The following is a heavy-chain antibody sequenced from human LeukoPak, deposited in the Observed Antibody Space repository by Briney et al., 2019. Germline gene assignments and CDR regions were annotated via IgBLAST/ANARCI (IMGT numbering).Heavy chain of an antibody. Sequence: GGSLRLSCAASGFTFSSYAMSWVRQAPGEGLEWVSGIDGTGDTTYYADSVKGRFTISRDNSKNTLYLQMNSLRAEDTAVYYCARERGERLIVVVPAATDYWGQGTLVTVSS. CDR1: GFTFSSYA. CDR3: ARERGERLIVVVPAATDY. J-gene: IGHJ4*02. D-gene: IGHD2-2*01. CDR2: IDGTGDTT. V-gene: IGHV3-23*01.